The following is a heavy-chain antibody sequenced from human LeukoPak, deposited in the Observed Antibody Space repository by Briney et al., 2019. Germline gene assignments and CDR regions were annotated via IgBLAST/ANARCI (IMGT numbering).Heavy chain of an antibody. CDR1: GYTFTGYY. CDR2: INPNSGDT. Sequence: ASVKVSCKSSGYTFTGYYTHWVRQAPGQGLEWMGWINPNSGDTNYAQKFQGRVTMTRDTSISTAYMELSRLTSDDTAVYYCARGQYSNTHTSIWGQGTLVTVSS. V-gene: IGHV1-2*02. J-gene: IGHJ4*02. CDR3: ARGQYSNTHTSI. D-gene: IGHD5-12*01.